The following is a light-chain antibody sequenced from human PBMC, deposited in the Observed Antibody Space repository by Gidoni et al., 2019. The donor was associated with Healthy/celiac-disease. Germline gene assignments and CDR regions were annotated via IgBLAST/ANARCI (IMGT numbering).Light chain of an antibody. CDR1: QSISSY. Sequence: SLSASVGDRVTITCRASQSISSYLNWYQQKPGKAPKLLIYAASSLQSGVPSRFSGSGSGTDFTLTISSLQPEDFATYYCQQSYSTPWTFGQGTKVEIK. J-gene: IGKJ1*01. CDR2: AAS. V-gene: IGKV1-39*01. CDR3: QQSYSTPWT.